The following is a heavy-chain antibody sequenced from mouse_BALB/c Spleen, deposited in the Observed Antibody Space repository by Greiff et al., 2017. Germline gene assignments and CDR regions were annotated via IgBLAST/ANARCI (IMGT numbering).Heavy chain of an antibody. CDR3: ARHLIRRGAYYAMDY. Sequence: EVKLVESGGGLVQPGGSLKLSCAASGFTFSSYTMSWVRQTPEKRLEWVAYISNGGGSTYYPDTVKGRFTISSDNAKNTLYLQMSSLKSEDTAMYYCARHLIRRGAYYAMDYWGQGTSVTVSA. V-gene: IGHV5-12-2*01. CDR1: GFTFSSYT. J-gene: IGHJ4*01. CDR2: ISNGGGST. D-gene: IGHD2-12*01.